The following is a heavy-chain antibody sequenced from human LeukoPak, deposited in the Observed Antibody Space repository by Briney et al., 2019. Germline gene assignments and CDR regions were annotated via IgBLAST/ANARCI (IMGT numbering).Heavy chain of an antibody. D-gene: IGHD2-15*01. V-gene: IGHV4-34*01. CDR1: GESLNSYY. CDR3: ARGAWATRLGS. Sequence: SETLSLTCAVYGESLNSYYWSWVRQPPGEGLEWIGEIYESGTTEYSPSLKSRVTISMVPSKQQFSLSLSSVTAADTAVYYCARGAWATRLGSWGLGTPVIVSS. CDR2: IYESGTT. J-gene: IGHJ4*02.